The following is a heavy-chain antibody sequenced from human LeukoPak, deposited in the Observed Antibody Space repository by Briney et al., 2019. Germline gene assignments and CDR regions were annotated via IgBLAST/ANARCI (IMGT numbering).Heavy chain of an antibody. V-gene: IGHV3-48*03. D-gene: IGHD1-26*01. CDR3: ARDKPSGSTSGSTFDI. Sequence: GGSLRLSCAASGFTFSNYEMHWVRQAPGKGLEWVSYISSSGSDIYYADSVKGRFTISRDNAKNSLYLHMNSLRAEDTAVYYCARDKPSGSTSGSTFDIWGQGTMVTVSS. CDR1: GFTFSNYE. J-gene: IGHJ3*02. CDR2: ISSSGSDI.